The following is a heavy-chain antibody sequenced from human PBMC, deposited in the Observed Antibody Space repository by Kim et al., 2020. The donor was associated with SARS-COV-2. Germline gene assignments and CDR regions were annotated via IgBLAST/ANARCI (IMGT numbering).Heavy chain of an antibody. Sequence: GGSLRLSCTTSGFTFTGHAMSWVRQAPGKGLEWVSSIDGSDGTTYYVDSVKGRFSISRDDSKNTLYLQMSALRADDTAAYYCLKGWWGWIWDYWGQGTLVTVSS. CDR2: IDGSDGTT. CDR1: GFTFTGHA. J-gene: IGHJ4*02. CDR3: LKGWWGWIWDY. V-gene: IGHV3-23*01. D-gene: IGHD2-21*01.